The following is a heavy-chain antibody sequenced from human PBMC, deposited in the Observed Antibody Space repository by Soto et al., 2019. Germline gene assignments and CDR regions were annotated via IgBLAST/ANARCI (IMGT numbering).Heavy chain of an antibody. Sequence: QVQLVQSGAEVKKPGASVKVSCKASGYTFTSYGISWVRQAPGQGLEWMGWISAYNGNTNYAQKVQGRVTMTTDTXTXTXXMELRSLRSDDTAVYYCARDPRVAGTGASVYWFDPWGQGTLVTVSS. D-gene: IGHD6-19*01. V-gene: IGHV1-18*01. CDR3: ARDPRVAGTGASVYWFDP. CDR1: GYTFTSYG. CDR2: ISAYNGNT. J-gene: IGHJ5*02.